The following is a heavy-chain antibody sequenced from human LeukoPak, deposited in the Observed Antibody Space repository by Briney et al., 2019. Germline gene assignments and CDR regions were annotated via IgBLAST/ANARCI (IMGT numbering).Heavy chain of an antibody. Sequence: PGGSLRLSCAASGFTFSTYWMHWVRQAPGKGLVWVSRINGDGSSSTYADSVKGRFTISRDNAKNTLYPQMNSLRTGDTAVYYCTRNPGMDVWGQGTTVTVSS. CDR3: TRNPGMDV. CDR2: INGDGSSS. CDR1: GFTFSTYW. V-gene: IGHV3-74*01. J-gene: IGHJ6*02.